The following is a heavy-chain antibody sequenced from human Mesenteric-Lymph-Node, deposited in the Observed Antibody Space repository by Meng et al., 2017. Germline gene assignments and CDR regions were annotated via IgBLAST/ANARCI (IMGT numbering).Heavy chain of an antibody. V-gene: IGHV5-51*01. Sequence: GGSLRLSCKGSGYSFTSYWIGWVRQMPGKGLEWMGIIYPGDSDTRCSPSFQGQVTTSPDKSITTAYLQWSSLKASDTAMYYCASTGIYDSSGYYYFQHWGQGTLVTVSS. CDR1: GYSFTSYW. D-gene: IGHD3-22*01. J-gene: IGHJ1*01. CDR2: IYPGDSDT. CDR3: ASTGIYDSSGYYYFQH.